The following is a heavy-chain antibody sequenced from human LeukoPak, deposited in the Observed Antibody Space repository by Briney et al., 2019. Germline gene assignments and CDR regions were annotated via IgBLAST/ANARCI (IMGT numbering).Heavy chain of an antibody. CDR2: ISYDGSNK. V-gene: IGHV3-30*03. CDR3: ARGFHYYYDSSGYYLDY. Sequence: PGRSLRLSCAASGFTFSSYGMHWVRQAPGKGLEWVAVISYDGSNKYYADSVKGRFTISRDNSKNTLYLQMNSLRAEDTAVYYCARGFHYYYDSSGYYLDYWGQGTLVTVSS. CDR1: GFTFSSYG. J-gene: IGHJ4*02. D-gene: IGHD3-22*01.